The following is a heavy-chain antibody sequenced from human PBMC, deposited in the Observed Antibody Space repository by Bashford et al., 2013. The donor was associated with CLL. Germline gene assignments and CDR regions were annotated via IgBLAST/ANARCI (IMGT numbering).Heavy chain of an antibody. Sequence: ASVKVSCKASGYTFTGYYLHWVRQAPGQGLDWMGRINPKSGDANYAPKFQGRVSMTRDTSISTAYMELSRLRFDDAAVYYCARDRGYVDRPMNWFRPLGPGNPGHRLL. J-gene: IGHJ5*02. CDR1: GYTFTGYY. V-gene: IGHV1-2*06. D-gene: IGHD3-9*01. CDR2: INPKSGDA. CDR3: ARDRGYVDRPMNWFRP.